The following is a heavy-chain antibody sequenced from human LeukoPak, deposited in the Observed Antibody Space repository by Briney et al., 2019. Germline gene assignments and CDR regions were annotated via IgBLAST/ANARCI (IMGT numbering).Heavy chain of an antibody. CDR2: IKQDGSDK. CDR3: IRESNYYDSSTSPGYFDL. Sequence: GGSLRLSCAASGFTFSSSWMSWVRQAPGKGLEWVANIKQDGSDKYYVDSVKGRFTISRDNAKNSLYLQMNSLRAGDTAVYYCIRESNYYDSSTSPGYFDLWGRGTLVTVSS. V-gene: IGHV3-7*01. CDR1: GFTFSSSW. D-gene: IGHD3-22*01. J-gene: IGHJ2*01.